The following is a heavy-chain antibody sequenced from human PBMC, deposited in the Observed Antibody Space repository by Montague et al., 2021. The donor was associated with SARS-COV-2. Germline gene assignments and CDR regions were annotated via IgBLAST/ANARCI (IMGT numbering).Heavy chain of an antibody. V-gene: IGHV4-4*02. CDR1: GGSISSSNW. CDR2: IYHSGNT. Sequence: SETLSLTRAVSGGSISSSNWWSWVRQPPGKGLEWIGEIYHSGNTNYNPSLQSRFTISVDKSKNQFSLRLSSVTAADTAVYYCARSSILGAHRFDYWGQGTLVTVSS. J-gene: IGHJ4*02. CDR3: ARSSILGAHRFDY. D-gene: IGHD3-16*01.